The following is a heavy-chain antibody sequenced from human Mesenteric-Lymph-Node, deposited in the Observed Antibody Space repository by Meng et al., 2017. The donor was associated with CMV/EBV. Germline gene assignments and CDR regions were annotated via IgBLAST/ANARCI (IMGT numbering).Heavy chain of an antibody. V-gene: IGHV1-18*01. D-gene: IGHD2-2*01. CDR1: GYTFTTYG. CDR3: ARGDCRSTSCESTSLGDDY. Sequence: ASVKVSCKASGYTFTTYGITWVRQAPGQGLEWMGWISAYNGDTNYAQRLQGRVTMTTDTSTSTAYMELRSLRSDDTAVYYCARGDCRSTSCESTSLGDDYWGQGTLVTVSS. CDR2: ISAYNGDT. J-gene: IGHJ4*02.